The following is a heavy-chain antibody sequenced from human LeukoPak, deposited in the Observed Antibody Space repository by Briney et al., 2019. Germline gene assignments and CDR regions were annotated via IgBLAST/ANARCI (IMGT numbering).Heavy chain of an antibody. D-gene: IGHD3-3*01. CDR2: ISSSSSII. CDR1: GFTFSSYE. J-gene: IGHJ5*02. CDR3: AREGLYYDFWSGNRRSNWFDP. V-gene: IGHV3-48*03. Sequence: GGSLRLSCAASGFTFSSYEMNWVRQAPGKGLEWVSYISSSSSIIYYADSVKGRFTISRDNAKNSLYLQMNSLRAEDTAVYYCAREGLYYDFWSGNRRSNWFDPWGQGTLVTVSS.